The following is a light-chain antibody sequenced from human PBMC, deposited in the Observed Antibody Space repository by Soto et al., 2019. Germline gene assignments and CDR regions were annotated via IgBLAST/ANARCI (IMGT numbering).Light chain of an antibody. CDR3: SSYAGSK. V-gene: IGLV2-8*01. J-gene: IGLJ2*01. CDR1: SSDVGGYNY. Sequence: QSALTQPPSASGSPGQSVTISCTGTSSDVGGYNYVSWYQQHPGKAPKLMIYEVSKRPSGVPDRFSGPKSGNTASLTVSGLQAEDEADYYCSSYAGSKFGGGTKLTVL. CDR2: EVS.